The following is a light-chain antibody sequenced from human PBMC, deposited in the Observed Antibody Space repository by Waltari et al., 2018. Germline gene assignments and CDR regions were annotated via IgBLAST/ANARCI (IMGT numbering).Light chain of an antibody. CDR1: QGISDF. CDR3: QLLNSSQWT. Sequence: IQLTQSPSSLSASVGDRVTITCRARQGISDFLAWYQQKPGKAPKLLIYAASTLQSGVPSRFSGSGSGTDFTLTITSLQPEDFATYYCQLLNSSQWTFGQGTKVEIK. J-gene: IGKJ1*01. CDR2: AAS. V-gene: IGKV1-9*01.